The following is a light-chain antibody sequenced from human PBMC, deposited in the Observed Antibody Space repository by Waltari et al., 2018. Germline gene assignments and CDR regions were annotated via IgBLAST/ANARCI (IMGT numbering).Light chain of an antibody. CDR2: LGS. CDR3: MQALQSPWS. CDR1: QNLLHTNGYNY. Sequence: DVVVTQSPLSLPVTPGEPASISCRSSQNLLHTNGYNYLDWYLQKPGQPPQLLIFLGSNRASGVPDRFSGSGSGTEVTLKISRVEAEDVGVYYCMQALQSPWSFGQGTKVDI. J-gene: IGKJ1*01. V-gene: IGKV2-28*01.